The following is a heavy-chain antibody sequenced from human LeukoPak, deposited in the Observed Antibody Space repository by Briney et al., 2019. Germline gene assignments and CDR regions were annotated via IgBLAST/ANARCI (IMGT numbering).Heavy chain of an antibody. D-gene: IGHD5-18*01. J-gene: IGHJ4*02. CDR3: ARDLDTALEFDY. CDR1: GGTFSSYA. CDR2: IIPIFGTA. Sequence: GASVKVSCKASGGTFSSYAISWVRQAPGQGLEWMGRIIPIFGTANYAQKFQGRVTITTDESTSTAYMELSSLRSEDTVVYYCARDLDTALEFDYWGQGTLVTVSS. V-gene: IGHV1-69*05.